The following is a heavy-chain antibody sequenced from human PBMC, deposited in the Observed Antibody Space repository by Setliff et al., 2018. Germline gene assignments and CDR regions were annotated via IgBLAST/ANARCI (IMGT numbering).Heavy chain of an antibody. D-gene: IGHD6-13*01. Sequence: GGSLRLSCAASGFTFRGFAMHWVRQAPGKGLEWVSYINNRGDTIYYADSVRGRFTISRDNAKNSLYLQMNSLRAEDTAVYYCASAGHSGSWFPFDAFHIWGQGTMVTVSS. CDR1: GFTFRGFA. J-gene: IGHJ3*02. CDR2: INNRGDTI. V-gene: IGHV3-48*04. CDR3: ASAGHSGSWFPFDAFHI.